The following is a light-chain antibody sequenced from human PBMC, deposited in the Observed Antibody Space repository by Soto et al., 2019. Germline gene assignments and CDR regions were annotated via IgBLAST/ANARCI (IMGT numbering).Light chain of an antibody. Sequence: IILTQSPGTLSLYPGERATLSCRASQSVSSSYLAWYQQKPGQAPRLLIYGASSRATGIPDRFSGSGSGTEFTPTISSLQSEDFAVYYCQQYNNWPGFGGGTKVDI. V-gene: IGKV3-20*01. J-gene: IGKJ4*01. CDR2: GAS. CDR3: QQYNNWPG. CDR1: QSVSSSY.